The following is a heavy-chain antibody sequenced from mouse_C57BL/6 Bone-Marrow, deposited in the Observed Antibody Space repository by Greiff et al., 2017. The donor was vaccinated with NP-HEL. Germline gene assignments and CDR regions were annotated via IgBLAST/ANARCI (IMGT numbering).Heavy chain of an antibody. Sequence: VQLQQSGAELVRPGSSVKLSCKASGYTFTSYWMHWVKQRPIQGLEWIGNIDPSDSETHYNQKFKDKATLTVDKSSSTAYMQLSSLTSEDSAVYYCAREGDGNPPWFAYWGQGTLVTVSA. CDR3: AREGDGNPPWFAY. CDR2: IDPSDSET. J-gene: IGHJ3*01. D-gene: IGHD2-1*01. V-gene: IGHV1-52*01. CDR1: GYTFTSYW.